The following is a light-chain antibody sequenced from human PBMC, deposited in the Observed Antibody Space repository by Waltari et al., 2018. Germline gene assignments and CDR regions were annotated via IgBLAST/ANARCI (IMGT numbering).Light chain of an antibody. CDR2: DAS. CDR3: QQFNSYPIT. V-gene: IGKV1-13*02. J-gene: IGKJ5*01. CDR1: QGIDRV. Sequence: AIQLTQSPSSLSASVGDRVTITCLASQGIDRVLAWYQQKPGKDPKPLIYDASSLESGVSSRFSGSGSGTDFTLTISSLQPEDCATYYCQQFNSYPITCGQGTRLEIK.